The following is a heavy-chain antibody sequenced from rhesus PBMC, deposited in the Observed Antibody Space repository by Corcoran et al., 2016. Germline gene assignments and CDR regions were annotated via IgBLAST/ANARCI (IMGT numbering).Heavy chain of an antibody. J-gene: IGHJ4*01. Sequence: EVQLVESGGGLVQPGGSLRLSCAASGFTFSDYYMYWVRQAPGKGLEWGGFFRNKAYGGTAEIAASVKGRFTISRDDSKSIAYLQMSSLKTEDTAVYYCTTGVITYFDYWGQGVLVTVSS. CDR1: GFTFSDYY. D-gene: IGHD3-34*01. CDR2: FRNKAYGGTA. CDR3: TTGVITYFDY. V-gene: IGHV3-184*01.